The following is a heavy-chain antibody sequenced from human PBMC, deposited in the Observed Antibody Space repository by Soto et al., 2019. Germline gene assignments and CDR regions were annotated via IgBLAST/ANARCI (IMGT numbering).Heavy chain of an antibody. J-gene: IGHJ4*02. CDR3: ARDQGYCSGGSCYVAGY. CDR1: GFTFSSYW. V-gene: IGHV3-74*01. CDR2: INSDGSST. D-gene: IGHD2-15*01. Sequence: EVQLVESGGGLVQPGGSLRLSCAASGFTFSSYWMHWVRQAPGKGLVWVSRINSDGSSTGNADSVMGRFTISRDNAXNXXYLQRNSLRAEDPAVYYCARDQGYCSGGSCYVAGYWGQGTLVTVSS.